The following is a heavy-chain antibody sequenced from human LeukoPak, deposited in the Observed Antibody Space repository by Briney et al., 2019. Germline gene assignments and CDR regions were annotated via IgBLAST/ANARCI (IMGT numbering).Heavy chain of an antibody. D-gene: IGHD4-17*01. J-gene: IGHJ6*03. CDR3: ARNYGDYATGCYYYMDV. CDR1: GGSISSYY. CDR2: IYPIGST. V-gene: IGHV4-4*07. Sequence: SDTLSLTCTVSGGSISSYYWSWIRQPAPKGLEWIGRIYPIGSTNYNPSLKSQVTMSVDTSKNQFSLKLSSVTAADTAVYYCARNYGDYATGCYYYMDVWGKGTTVTVSS.